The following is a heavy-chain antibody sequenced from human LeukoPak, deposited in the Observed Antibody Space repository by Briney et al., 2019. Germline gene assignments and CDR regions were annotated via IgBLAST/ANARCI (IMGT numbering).Heavy chain of an antibody. D-gene: IGHD2-2*02. J-gene: IGHJ6*04. Sequence: GGSLRLSCAASGFTFGSYEMNWVRQAPGKGLEWVSYISGSGGTIHYADSVKGRFTISRDNAKNSLYLQMNSLRAEDTAVYYCARDLGYCTSTSCYSLYGMDVWGKGTTVTVSS. CDR3: ARDLGYCTSTSCYSLYGMDV. CDR1: GFTFGSYE. V-gene: IGHV3-48*03. CDR2: ISGSGGTI.